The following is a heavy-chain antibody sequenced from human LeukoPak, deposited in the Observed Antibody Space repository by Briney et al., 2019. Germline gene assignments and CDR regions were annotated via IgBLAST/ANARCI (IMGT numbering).Heavy chain of an antibody. CDR2: IRYDGSNK. CDR3: AKTHSSGWYGFFDY. J-gene: IGHJ4*02. CDR1: GFTFSSYG. Sequence: GGSLRLSCAASGFTFSSYGMHWVRQAPGKGLEWVAFIRYDGSNKYYADSVKGRFTISRDNSKNTLYLQMNSLRAEDTAVYYCAKTHSSGWYGFFDYWGQGTLVTVSS. V-gene: IGHV3-30*02. D-gene: IGHD6-19*01.